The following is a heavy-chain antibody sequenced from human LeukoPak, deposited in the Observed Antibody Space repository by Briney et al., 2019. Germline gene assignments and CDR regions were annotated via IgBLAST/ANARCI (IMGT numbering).Heavy chain of an antibody. CDR3: ARARAYYDFWSGYYYYYYYYMDV. J-gene: IGHJ6*03. V-gene: IGHV1-8*03. CDR2: MNRNSGNT. D-gene: IGHD3-3*01. Sequence: ASVKVSCKASGYTFTSYDINWVRQATGQGLEWMGWMNRNSGNTGYAQKFQGRVTITRNTSISTAHMELSSLRAEDSAVYYCARARAYYDFWSGYYYYYYYYMDVWGKGTTVTVFS. CDR1: GYTFTSYD.